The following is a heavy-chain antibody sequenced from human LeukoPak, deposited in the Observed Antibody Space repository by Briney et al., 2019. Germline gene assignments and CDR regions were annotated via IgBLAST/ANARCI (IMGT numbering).Heavy chain of an antibody. J-gene: IGHJ6*02. CDR3: ANSVIRFLEWSADLDV. CDR1: GFTFSSYA. D-gene: IGHD3-3*01. V-gene: IGHV3-23*01. CDR2: VSGSGGST. Sequence: PGGSLRLSCAASGFTFSSYAMSWVRQAPGKGLEWVSAVSGSGGSTYYADSVKGRFTISRDNSKNTVCLQMNSLRAEDTAVYYCANSVIRFLEWSADLDVWGQGTTVTVSS.